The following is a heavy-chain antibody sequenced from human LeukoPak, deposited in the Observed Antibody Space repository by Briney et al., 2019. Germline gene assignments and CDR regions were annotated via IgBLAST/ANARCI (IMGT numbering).Heavy chain of an antibody. J-gene: IGHJ5*02. Sequence: SANVSCKPSGGTFSSYATSGVPHAPEQGHECGGRIIPILGIANYAQKFQGRVTITADKSTSTAYMELSSLRSEDTAVYYCARDGVVVAATRTFWFDPWGQGTLVTVSS. CDR2: IIPILGIA. CDR3: ARDGVVVAATRTFWFDP. D-gene: IGHD2-15*01. CDR1: GGTFSSYA. V-gene: IGHV1-69*04.